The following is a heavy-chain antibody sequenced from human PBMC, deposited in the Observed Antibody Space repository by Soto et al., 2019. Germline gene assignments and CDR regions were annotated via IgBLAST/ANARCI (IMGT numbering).Heavy chain of an antibody. CDR1: GYTFTSYA. J-gene: IGHJ6*03. V-gene: IGHV1-3*01. D-gene: IGHD5-18*01. CDR3: ARGPSASYYYYYYYMDV. Sequence: QVPLVQSGAEVKKPGASVKVSCKASGYTFTSYAMHWVRQAPGQRLEWMGWINAGNGNTKYSQKFQGRVTITRDTSASTAYMELSILRSEDTAVYYCARGPSASYYYYYYYMDVWGKGTTVTVSS. CDR2: INAGNGNT.